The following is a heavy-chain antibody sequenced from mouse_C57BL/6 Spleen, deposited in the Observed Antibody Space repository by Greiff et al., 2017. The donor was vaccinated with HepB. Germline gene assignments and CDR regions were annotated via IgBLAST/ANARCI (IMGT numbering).Heavy chain of an antibody. J-gene: IGHJ4*01. Sequence: EVQLQQSGAELVKPGASVKLSCTASGFNIKDYYMHWVKQRTEQGLEWIGRIDPEDGETKYDPKFQGKATITADTSSNTAYLQLSSLTSEDTAVYYCARAVAKDYYAMDYWGQGTSVTVSS. V-gene: IGHV14-2*01. D-gene: IGHD1-1*01. CDR3: ARAVAKDYYAMDY. CDR2: IDPEDGET. CDR1: GFNIKDYY.